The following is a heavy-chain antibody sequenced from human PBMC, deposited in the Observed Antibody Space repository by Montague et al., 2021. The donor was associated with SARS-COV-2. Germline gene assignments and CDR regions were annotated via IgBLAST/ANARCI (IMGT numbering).Heavy chain of an antibody. D-gene: IGHD2-2*01. CDR3: AKDSRGGYCSSTSCYDPWYYFDY. J-gene: IGHJ4*02. Sequence: SLRLSYAASGFTFSSYGMHWVRQAPVKGLEWVAVISYDGSNKYYADSVKGRFTISRDNSKNTLYLQMNSLRAEDTAVYYCAKDSRGGYCSSTSCYDPWYYFDYWGQGTLVTVSS. V-gene: IGHV3-30*18. CDR1: GFTFSSYG. CDR2: ISYDGSNK.